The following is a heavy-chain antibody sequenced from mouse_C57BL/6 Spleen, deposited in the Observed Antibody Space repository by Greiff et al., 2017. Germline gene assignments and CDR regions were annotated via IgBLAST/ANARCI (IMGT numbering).Heavy chain of an antibody. J-gene: IGHJ3*01. D-gene: IGHD2-5*01. CDR1: GYAFTNYL. CDR3: ARSYYSIPWFAY. Sequence: QVQLKQPGAELVRPGTSVKVSCKASGYAFTNYLIEWVKQRPGQGLEWIGVINPGSGGTNYNEKFKGKATLTADKSSSTAYMQLSSLTSEDSAVYFVARSYYSIPWFAYWGQGTLVTVSA. V-gene: IGHV1-54*01. CDR2: INPGSGGT.